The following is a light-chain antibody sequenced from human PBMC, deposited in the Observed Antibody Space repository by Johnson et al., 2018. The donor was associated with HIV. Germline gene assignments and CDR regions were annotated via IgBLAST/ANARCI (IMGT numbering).Light chain of an antibody. CDR2: DNN. J-gene: IGLJ1*01. CDR3: GTWDTSLSAGGV. Sequence: QSMLTQPPSVSAAPGQKVTISCSGSSSNLGNNYVSWYQQLPGTAPKLLIYDNNKRPSGIPDRLSGSKSGTSATLGITGLQTGDEADYYYGTWDTSLSAGGVFGTGTKVTVL. V-gene: IGLV1-51*01. CDR1: SSNLGNNY.